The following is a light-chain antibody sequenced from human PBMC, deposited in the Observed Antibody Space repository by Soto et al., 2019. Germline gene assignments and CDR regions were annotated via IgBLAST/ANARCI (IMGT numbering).Light chain of an antibody. J-gene: IGKJ4*01. CDR3: QQDNNYPLT. Sequence: DIQLTQSPSFLSASVGDRVTITCRASQGISSYLAWYQQKPGKAPKLLIYDASTLQSGVPSRFSGSGSGTEFTLTISSLQPEDFATYYCQQDNNYPLTFGGGTKVEIK. V-gene: IGKV1-9*01. CDR1: QGISSY. CDR2: DAS.